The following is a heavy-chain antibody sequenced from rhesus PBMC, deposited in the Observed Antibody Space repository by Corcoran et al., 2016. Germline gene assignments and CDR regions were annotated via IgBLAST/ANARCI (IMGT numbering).Heavy chain of an antibody. V-gene: IGHV4-169*02. CDR1: GGSISSSY. CDR3: ASPLRSIDY. CDR2: IYGSGSST. D-gene: IGHD4-29*01. Sequence: QLQLQESGPGLVKPSETLSVTCAVSGGSISSSYWSWIRQAPGKGLEWIGYIYGSGSSTNYNPSLKSRVTLSGDTSKNQLSLKLSSVTAADTAVYYCASPLRSIDYWGQGVLVTVSS. J-gene: IGHJ4*01.